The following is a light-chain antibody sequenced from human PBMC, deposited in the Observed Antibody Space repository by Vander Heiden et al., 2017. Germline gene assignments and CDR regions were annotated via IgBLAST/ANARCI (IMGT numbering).Light chain of an antibody. V-gene: IGKV1-33*01. CDR1: QDISNY. Sequence: DIQMTQSRSSLSASVGDRVTITCQASQDISNYLNWYQQKPGIAPKLLIYDASILETGDPSRFSGSGYGTDFTFTISSRQPEDIAPYYCQQYDELLQYTFGQGTKLEIK. J-gene: IGKJ2*01. CDR2: DAS. CDR3: QQYDELLQYT.